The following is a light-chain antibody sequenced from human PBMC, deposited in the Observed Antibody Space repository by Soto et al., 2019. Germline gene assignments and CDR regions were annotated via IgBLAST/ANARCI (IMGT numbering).Light chain of an antibody. Sequence: QSALTQPPSASGSPGQSVTISCTGTSGDVGGYNYVSWYQQHPGKAPKFMIYEVSKRPSGVSDRFSGSKSGNTASLTVSGLQAEDEADYYCTSYAGSSNWVFGGGTKLTVL. CDR2: EVS. CDR1: SGDVGGYNY. CDR3: TSYAGSSNWV. V-gene: IGLV2-8*01. J-gene: IGLJ3*02.